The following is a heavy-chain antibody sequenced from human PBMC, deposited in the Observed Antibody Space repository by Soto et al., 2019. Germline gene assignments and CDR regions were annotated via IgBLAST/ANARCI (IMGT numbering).Heavy chain of an antibody. CDR2: IYYSGST. CDR3: AREESRLGYCSGGSCSERELVSWFDP. CDR1: GGSISSGDYS. D-gene: IGHD2-15*01. V-gene: IGHV4-30-4*01. Sequence: LSLTCTVSGGSISSGDYSWSWIRQPPGKGLEWIGYIYYSGSTDYNPSLKSRVTISVDTSKNQFSLKLSSVTAADTAVYYCAREESRLGYCSGGSCSERELVSWFDPWGQGTLVTVYS. J-gene: IGHJ5*02.